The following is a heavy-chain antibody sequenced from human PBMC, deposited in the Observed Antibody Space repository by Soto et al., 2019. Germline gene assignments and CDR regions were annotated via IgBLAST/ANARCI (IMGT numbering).Heavy chain of an antibody. CDR1: GYTFTSYA. D-gene: IGHD3-10*01. CDR3: ARRAYYYGSGSYSHFDY. V-gene: IGHV1-3*01. CDR2: INAGNGNT. Sequence: ASVKVSCKASGYTFTSYAMHWVRQAPGQRLEWMGWINAGNGNTKYSQKFQGRVTITRDTSASTAYMELSSLRSEDTAVYYCARRAYYYGSGSYSHFDYWGQGTLVTVSS. J-gene: IGHJ4*02.